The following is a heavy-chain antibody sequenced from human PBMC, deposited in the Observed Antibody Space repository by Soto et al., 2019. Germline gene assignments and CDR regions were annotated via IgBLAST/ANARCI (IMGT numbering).Heavy chain of an antibody. J-gene: IGHJ4*02. V-gene: IGHV4-39*01. D-gene: IGHD2-15*01. CDR3: ARWRQLGGRDYFDY. Sequence: SETLSLTCTVSGGSISSSSYYWGWIRQPPGKGLEWIGSIYYSGSTYYNPSLKSRVTISVDTSKNQFSLKLSSVTAADTAVYYCARWRQLGGRDYFDYWGQGTLVTVSS. CDR2: IYYSGST. CDR1: GGSISSSSYY.